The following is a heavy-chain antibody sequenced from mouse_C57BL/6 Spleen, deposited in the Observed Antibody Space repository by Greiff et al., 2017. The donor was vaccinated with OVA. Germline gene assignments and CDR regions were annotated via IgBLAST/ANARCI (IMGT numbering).Heavy chain of an antibody. CDR3: ASGWLPPYWYFDV. D-gene: IGHD2-3*01. J-gene: IGHJ1*03. Sequence: QVQLKESGPELVKPGASVKISCKASGYAFSSSWMNWVKQRPGKGLEWIGRIYPGDGDTNYNGKFKGKATLTADKSSSTAYMQLSSLTSEDSAVYFCASGWLPPYWYFDVWGTGTTVTVSS. CDR1: GYAFSSSW. V-gene: IGHV1-82*01. CDR2: IYPGDGDT.